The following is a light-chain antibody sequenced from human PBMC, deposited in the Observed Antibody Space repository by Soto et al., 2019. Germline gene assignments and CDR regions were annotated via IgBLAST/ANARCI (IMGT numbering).Light chain of an antibody. J-gene: IGKJ1*01. CDR1: ESISGW. CDR3: QQHYTYTWT. Sequence: IQMTQSPSTLSASVGDRVTITCRASESISGWLAWYQQKPGEAPKLLIYDASTLESGVPSRFSGSGSETQFTLTISSLQPEDFATYYCQQHYTYTWTFGQGTKVDIK. V-gene: IGKV1-5*01. CDR2: DAS.